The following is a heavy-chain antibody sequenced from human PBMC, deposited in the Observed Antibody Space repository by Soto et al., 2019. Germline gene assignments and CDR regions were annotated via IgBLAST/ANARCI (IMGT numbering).Heavy chain of an antibody. CDR3: XXXXXXXXXXXFPYYYYGMDV. Sequence: QVQLVESGGGVVQPGRSLRLSCAASGFTFSSYAMHXXXXXXXXXXXXVAFISYDGSNKYYADSVKGRFTISRDNSKXXXXXXXXXXXXXXXXXXXXXXXXXXXXXXXFPYYYYGMDVWGQGTTVTVSS. V-gene: IGHV3-30-3*01. CDR2: ISYDGSNK. J-gene: IGHJ6*02. CDR1: GFTFSSYA.